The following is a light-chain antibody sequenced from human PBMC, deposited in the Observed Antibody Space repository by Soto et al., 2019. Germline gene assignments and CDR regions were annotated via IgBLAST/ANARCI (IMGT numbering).Light chain of an antibody. CDR1: QSVSSY. CDR3: QQRSNWPPYT. Sequence: EIVLTQSPATLSLSPGERATLSCRASQSVSSYLAWYQQKPGQAPRLLIYDASNRATGIPARFSCSGSGTDFTLTISSLEPEDFAVYYWQQRSNWPPYTFGQGTKLEIK. J-gene: IGKJ2*01. V-gene: IGKV3-11*01. CDR2: DAS.